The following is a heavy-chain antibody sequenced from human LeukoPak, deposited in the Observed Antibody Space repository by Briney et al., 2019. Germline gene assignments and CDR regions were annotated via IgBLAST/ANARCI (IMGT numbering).Heavy chain of an antibody. Sequence: GGSLRLSCAASGFTFSSYSMNWVRQAPGKGLEWVSAINGGNSDTNYAESVKGRFTISRDNSRNTLCLQMNSLRAEDTAVYYCAKDLLRWAFDYWGRGTLVTVSS. CDR3: AKDLLRWAFDY. J-gene: IGHJ4*02. D-gene: IGHD2-15*01. CDR1: GFTFSSYS. V-gene: IGHV3-23*01. CDR2: INGGNSDT.